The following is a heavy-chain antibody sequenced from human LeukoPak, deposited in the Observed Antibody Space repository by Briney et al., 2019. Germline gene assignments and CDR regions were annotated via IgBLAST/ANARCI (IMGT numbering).Heavy chain of an antibody. J-gene: IGHJ4*02. D-gene: IGHD3-10*01. V-gene: IGHV3-48*04. Sequence: GGSLRLSCAASGFTFSTYNMNWVRQAPGKGLEWVSYISSSGTTTYYAASVKGRFTISRDNAKNSLYLQMNSLRAEDTAVYYCARGYGSGSSHIDYWGQGTLVTVSS. CDR1: GFTFSTYN. CDR3: ARGYGSGSSHIDY. CDR2: ISSSGTTT.